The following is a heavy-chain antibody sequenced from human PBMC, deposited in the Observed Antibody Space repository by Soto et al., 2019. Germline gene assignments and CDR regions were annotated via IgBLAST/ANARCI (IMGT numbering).Heavy chain of an antibody. CDR2: ISGSGGST. D-gene: IGHD3-10*01. Sequence: GGSLRLSCAASGFTFSSYAMSWVRQAPGKGLEWVSAISGSGGSTYYADSVKGRFTISRDNSKNTLYLQMNSLRAEDTAVYYCATAPYYYGSGSYLGYYYGMDVWGQGTTVTVSS. J-gene: IGHJ6*02. V-gene: IGHV3-23*01. CDR3: ATAPYYYGSGSYLGYYYGMDV. CDR1: GFTFSSYA.